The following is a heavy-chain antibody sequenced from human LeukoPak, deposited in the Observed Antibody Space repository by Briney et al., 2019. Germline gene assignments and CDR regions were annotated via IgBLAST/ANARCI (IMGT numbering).Heavy chain of an antibody. D-gene: IGHD2-15*01. Sequence: GSLRLSCAASGFTFSSYSMNWVRQAPGKGLEWVSSISSSSSYIYYADSVKGRFTISRDNAKNSLYLQMNSLRAEDTAVYYCAREATLGYCSGGSCYHSDYWGQGTLVTVSS. V-gene: IGHV3-21*01. CDR1: GFTFSSYS. CDR2: ISSSSSYI. J-gene: IGHJ4*02. CDR3: AREATLGYCSGGSCYHSDY.